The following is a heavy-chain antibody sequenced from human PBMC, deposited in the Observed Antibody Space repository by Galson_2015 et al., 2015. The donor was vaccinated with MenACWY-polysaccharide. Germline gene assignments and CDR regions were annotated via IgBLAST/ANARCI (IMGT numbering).Heavy chain of an antibody. J-gene: IGHJ5*02. CDR1: GFTFSDYY. CDR3: ARGGKYYYDSSGYLNWFDP. Sequence: SLRLSCAASGFTFSDYYMSWIRQAPGKGLEWVSYMSSSGSVIYYSDSVKGRFTISRDNAKNSLYLQMNSLRAEDTAVYYCARGGKYYYDSSGYLNWFDPWGQGTLVTVSS. D-gene: IGHD3-22*01. CDR2: MSSSGSVI. V-gene: IGHV3-11*01.